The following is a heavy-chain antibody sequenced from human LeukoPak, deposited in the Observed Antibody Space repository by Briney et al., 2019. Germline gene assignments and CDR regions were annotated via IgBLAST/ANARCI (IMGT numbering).Heavy chain of an antibody. Sequence: GGSLRLSCAASGFTFSSYSMNWVRQAPGKGLEWVSSISSSSSYIYYADSVKGRFTISRDNAKNSLYLQMNSLRAEDTAVYYCAREAGTSSWYEYNWFDPWGQGTLVTVSS. CDR1: GFTFSSYS. D-gene: IGHD6-13*01. J-gene: IGHJ5*02. CDR3: AREAGTSSWYEYNWFDP. V-gene: IGHV3-21*01. CDR2: ISSSSSYI.